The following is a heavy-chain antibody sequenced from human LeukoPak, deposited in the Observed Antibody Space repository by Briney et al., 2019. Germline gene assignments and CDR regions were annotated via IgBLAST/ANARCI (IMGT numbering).Heavy chain of an antibody. D-gene: IGHD3-10*01. CDR2: ISAYNGNT. J-gene: IGHJ4*02. CDR1: GYTFTSYG. Sequence: ASVKVSCKASGYTFTSYGISWVRQAPGQGLEWMGWISAYNGNTNYAQKLQGRVTMTEDTSTDTAYMELSSLRSEDTAVYYCATTMVRGVIMNYWGQGTLVTVSS. CDR3: ATTMVRGVIMNY. V-gene: IGHV1-18*01.